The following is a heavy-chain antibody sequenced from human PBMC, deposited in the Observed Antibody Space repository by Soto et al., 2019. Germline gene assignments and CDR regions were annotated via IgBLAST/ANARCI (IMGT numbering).Heavy chain of an antibody. V-gene: IGHV1-8*01. J-gene: IGHJ4*02. CDR3: ARDSCPPSGWWLYYFDE. Sequence: ASVKVSCPASGDTFTTYDINWLLQATGHGLEWLGWINPNSGNIGYPQRFQGRVTMTRDTAIRTAYMELSRLRSDDTAVYYCARDSCPPSGWWLYYFDECGQGTLVTV. CDR1: GDTFTTYD. D-gene: IGHD6-19*01. CDR2: INPNSGNI.